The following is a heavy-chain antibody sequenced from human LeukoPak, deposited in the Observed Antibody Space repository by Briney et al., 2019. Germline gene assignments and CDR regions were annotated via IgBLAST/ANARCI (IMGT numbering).Heavy chain of an antibody. V-gene: IGHV4-39*07. CDR2: IYYSGST. J-gene: IGHJ4*02. Sequence: TSETLSLTCTVSGGSISSSSYYWGWIRQPPGKGLEWIGSIYYSGSTYYNPSLKSRVTISVDTSKNQFSLKLSSVTAADTAVYYCARGLVPAPYYYDSSGYPDYWGQGTLVTVSS. CDR3: ARGLVPAPYYYDSSGYPDY. CDR1: GGSISSSSYY. D-gene: IGHD3-22*01.